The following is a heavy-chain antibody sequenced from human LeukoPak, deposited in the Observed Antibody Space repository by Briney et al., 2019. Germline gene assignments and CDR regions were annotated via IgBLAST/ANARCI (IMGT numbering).Heavy chain of an antibody. V-gene: IGHV3-30*02. CDR1: GFFFGSFG. CDR3: ARALGGSYDAFDY. CDR2: IRSDGSNT. Sequence: GGSLRLSCAASGFFFGSFGIHWVRQASGKGLEWLAFIRSDGSNTYYADSVKGRFTISRDNPKNTLYLQMNSLRPEDTAVYYCARALGGSYDAFDYWGQGTLVTVSS. D-gene: IGHD1-26*01. J-gene: IGHJ4*02.